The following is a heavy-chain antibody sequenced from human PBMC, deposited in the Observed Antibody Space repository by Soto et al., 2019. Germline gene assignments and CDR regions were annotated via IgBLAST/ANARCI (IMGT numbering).Heavy chain of an antibody. CDR2: ISKDGRDK. Sequence: QTRGSLLLSCASSVFTFSSYAMHWVRQAPGKGLEWVAVISKDGRDKHHADSVKGRFTISRDNSKNTLYLQMHSLRADDPAVYYCARDQSYIAGYLFDSWGQGTMVTVSS. D-gene: IGHD6-13*01. J-gene: IGHJ4*02. CDR1: VFTFSSYA. CDR3: ARDQSYIAGYLFDS. V-gene: IGHV3-30*04.